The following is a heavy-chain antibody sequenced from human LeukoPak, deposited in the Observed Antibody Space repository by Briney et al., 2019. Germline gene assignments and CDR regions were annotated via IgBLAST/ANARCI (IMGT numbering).Heavy chain of an antibody. J-gene: IGHJ1*01. V-gene: IGHV3-48*01. CDR2: ISSSSSTI. CDR3: ARDREQQLVAEYFQH. Sequence: GGSLRLSCAASGFTFSSYSMNWVRQAPGKGLEWVSYISSSSSTIYYADSVKSRFTISRDNAKNSLYLQMNSLKAEDTAVYYCARDREQQLVAEYFQHWGQGTLVTVSS. D-gene: IGHD6-13*01. CDR1: GFTFSSYS.